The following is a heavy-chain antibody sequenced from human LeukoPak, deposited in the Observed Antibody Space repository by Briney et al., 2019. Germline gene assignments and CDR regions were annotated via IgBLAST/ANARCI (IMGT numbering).Heavy chain of an antibody. Sequence: GGSLRLSCSASGFTVNSYNMNWVRQAPGKGLEYVSGISVSEDNTHYADSVKGRFTISRDNSKNTLYLQMSSLRAEDTAVYYCVKPGVVNVIVAVTFFDNWGQGTQVTVSS. CDR3: VKPGVVNVIVAVTFFDN. J-gene: IGHJ4*02. D-gene: IGHD3-22*01. V-gene: IGHV3-64D*06. CDR2: ISVSEDNT. CDR1: GFTVNSYN.